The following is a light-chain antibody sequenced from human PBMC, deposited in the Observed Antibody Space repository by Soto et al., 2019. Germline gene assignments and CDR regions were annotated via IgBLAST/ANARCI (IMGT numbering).Light chain of an antibody. CDR2: AAS. V-gene: IGKV1-6*01. Sequence: VSWYQQKPGKAPTLLIYAASNLPSGVPSRFRGSRSGTEFTLTVSSLQPADFETDYCLQDHDDSWTFGQGTKVDIK. CDR3: LQDHDDSWT. J-gene: IGKJ1*01.